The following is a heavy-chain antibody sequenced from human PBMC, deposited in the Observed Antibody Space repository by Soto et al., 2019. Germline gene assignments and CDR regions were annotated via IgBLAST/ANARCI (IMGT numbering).Heavy chain of an antibody. CDR1: GFTFSDYY. V-gene: IGHV3-11*01. Sequence: PVGSLRLSCAASGFTFSDYYMSWIRQAPGKGLEWVSYISSSGSTIYYADSVKGRFTISRDNAKNSLYLQMNSLRAEDTAVYYCARDGVVRYFDWSPGGFDYWGQGTLVTVSS. CDR2: ISSSGSTI. D-gene: IGHD3-9*01. CDR3: ARDGVVRYFDWSPGGFDY. J-gene: IGHJ4*02.